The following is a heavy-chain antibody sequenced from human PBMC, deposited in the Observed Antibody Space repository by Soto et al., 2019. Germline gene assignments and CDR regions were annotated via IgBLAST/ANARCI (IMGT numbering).Heavy chain of an antibody. J-gene: IGHJ4*02. V-gene: IGHV1-18*01. D-gene: IGHD3-22*01. CDR3: ARDLEGYDSSGYYRPLPLDY. CDR1: GYTFTSYG. Sequence: QVQLVQSGAEVKKPGASVKVSCKASGYTFTSYGISWVRQAPGQGLEWMGWISAYNGNTNYAQKLQGRVTMTTDTSTSTAYMELRSLRSDDTAVYYCARDLEGYDSSGYYRPLPLDYWGQGTLVTVSS. CDR2: ISAYNGNT.